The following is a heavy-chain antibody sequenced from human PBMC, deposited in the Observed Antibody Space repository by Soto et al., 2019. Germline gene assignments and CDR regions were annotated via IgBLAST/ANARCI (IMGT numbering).Heavy chain of an antibody. CDR1: GFTFSTYT. CDR2: ITSSSSYI. J-gene: IGHJ6*02. CDR3: ARDRSVAGTYYGLDV. D-gene: IGHD6-19*01. V-gene: IGHV3-21*01. Sequence: GGSLRLSCAASGFTFSTYTLNWVRQAPGKGLEWVSSITSSSSYIYNADSVKGRFTISRDNAKNSLYLQMNSLRAEDTAVYYCARDRSVAGTYYGLDVWGQGTTVTVSS.